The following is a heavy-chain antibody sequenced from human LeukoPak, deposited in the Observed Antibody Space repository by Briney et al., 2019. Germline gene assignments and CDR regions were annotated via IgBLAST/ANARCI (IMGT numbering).Heavy chain of an antibody. D-gene: IGHD2-21*02. CDR3: AKDDGAYCGGDCYSGAFDI. CDR1: GFTFSSYS. V-gene: IGHV3-23*01. J-gene: IGHJ3*02. CDR2: ISGSGGST. Sequence: PGGSLRLSCAASGFTFSSYSMNWVRQAPGKGLEWVSAISGSGGSTYYADSVKGRFTISRDNSKNTLYLQMNSLRAEDTAVYYCAKDDGAYCGGDCYSGAFDIWGQGTMVTVSS.